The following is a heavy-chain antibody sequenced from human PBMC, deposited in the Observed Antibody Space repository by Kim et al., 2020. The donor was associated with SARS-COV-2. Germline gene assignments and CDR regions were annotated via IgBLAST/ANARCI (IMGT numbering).Heavy chain of an antibody. CDR3: ALYGDYPDAFDI. J-gene: IGHJ3*02. V-gene: IGHV1-69*02. Sequence: NDAQKFQGRVTSTADKSTSTAYMELSSLRSEDTAVYYCALYGDYPDAFDIWGQGTMVTVSS. D-gene: IGHD4-17*01.